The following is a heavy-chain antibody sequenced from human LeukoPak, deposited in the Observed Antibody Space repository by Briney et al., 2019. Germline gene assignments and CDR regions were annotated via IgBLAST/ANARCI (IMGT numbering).Heavy chain of an antibody. CDR2: IFYSGST. Sequence: SETLSLTCTVSGGSITSYYWSWIRQPPGKGLEWIGYIFYSGSTNYNPSLKSRVTISADTSKNQFSLKLSSVTAADTAVYYCARGGYIYGSRGNWFDPWGQGTLVTVSS. V-gene: IGHV4-59*01. J-gene: IGHJ5*02. D-gene: IGHD5-18*01. CDR3: ARGGYIYGSRGNWFDP. CDR1: GGSITSYY.